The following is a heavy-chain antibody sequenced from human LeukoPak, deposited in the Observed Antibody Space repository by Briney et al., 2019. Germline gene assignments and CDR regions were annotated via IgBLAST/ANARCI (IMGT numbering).Heavy chain of an antibody. CDR2: ISSSGSTI. Sequence: GGSLRLSCAASGFTLSSYEMSWVRQAPGKGLEWVSYISSSGSTIYYADSVKGRFTISRDNAKNSLYLQMNSLRAEDTAVYYCARDQLQYYYGMDVWGKGTTVTVSS. CDR3: ARDQLQYYYGMDV. J-gene: IGHJ6*04. V-gene: IGHV3-48*03. D-gene: IGHD1-1*01. CDR1: GFTLSSYE.